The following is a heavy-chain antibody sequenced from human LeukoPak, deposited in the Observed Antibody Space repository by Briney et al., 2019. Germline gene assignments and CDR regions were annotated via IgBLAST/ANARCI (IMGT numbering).Heavy chain of an antibody. Sequence: PGGSLRLSCVASGFTFSTDWMSWVRHAPGKGLEWVANIKHDGREEYYVESVKGRFTISRDNAKNSLYLQMNSLRAEDTAVYYCARFRALDYWGQGSLVTVSS. CDR3: ARFRALDY. CDR2: IKHDGREE. V-gene: IGHV3-7*01. J-gene: IGHJ4*02. D-gene: IGHD3-10*01. CDR1: GFTFSTDW.